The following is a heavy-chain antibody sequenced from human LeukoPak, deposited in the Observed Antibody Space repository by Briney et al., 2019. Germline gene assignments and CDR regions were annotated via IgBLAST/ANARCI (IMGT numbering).Heavy chain of an antibody. CDR3: ARVAGYCSSTSCPHGDV. D-gene: IGHD2-2*01. J-gene: IGHJ6*02. Sequence: SETLSLTCAVYGGSSSGYYWSWIRQPPGKGLEWIGEINHSGSTNYNPSLKSRVTISVDTSKNQFSLKLSSVTAADTAVYYCARVAGYCSSTSCPHGDVWGQGTTVTVSS. V-gene: IGHV4-34*01. CDR2: INHSGST. CDR1: GGSSSGYY.